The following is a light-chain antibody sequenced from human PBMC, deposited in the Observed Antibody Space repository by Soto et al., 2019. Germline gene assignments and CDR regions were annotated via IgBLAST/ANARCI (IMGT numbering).Light chain of an antibody. CDR3: HKYNSLPPT. CDR1: QHIMND. CDR2: AAS. V-gene: IGKV1-27*01. J-gene: IGKJ4*01. Sequence: DFQLAQSPSSLSPSVGDRVTITCRASQHIMNDLAWYQQKPGKPPRLLISAASTLQSGVPSRFSASGFGTEFTLTSSSLQPEDAATYYCHKYNSLPPTFGGGTKVDIK.